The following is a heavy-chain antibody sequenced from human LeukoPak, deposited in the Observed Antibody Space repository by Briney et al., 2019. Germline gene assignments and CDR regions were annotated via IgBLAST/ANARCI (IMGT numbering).Heavy chain of an antibody. J-gene: IGHJ6*02. CDR1: GYTVTSYY. CDR3: AREFPLDSSSNYSYYGMDV. D-gene: IGHD6-6*01. V-gene: IGHV1-2*02. Sequence: ASVTVSCKASGYTVTSYYMHWVRQAPGQGLEWMGWINPNSGGTNYAQKFQGGVTMTRDTSISTAYMELSRLRSDDTAVYYCAREFPLDSSSNYSYYGMDVWGQGTTVTVSS. CDR2: INPNSGGT.